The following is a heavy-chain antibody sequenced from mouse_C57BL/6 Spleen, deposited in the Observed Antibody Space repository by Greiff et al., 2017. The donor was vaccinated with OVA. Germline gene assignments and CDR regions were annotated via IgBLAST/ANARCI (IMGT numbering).Heavy chain of an antibody. D-gene: IGHD1-1*01. CDR2: IYWDDDK. J-gene: IGHJ1*03. V-gene: IGHV8-12*01. Sequence: QVTLKESGPGILQSSQTLSLTCSFSGFSLSTSGMGVSWIRQPSGKGLEWLAHIYWDDDKRYNPSLKSRLTISKDTSRNQVFLKITSVDTADTATYYCARSTVVEWYFDVWGTGTTVTVSS. CDR1: GFSLSTSGMG. CDR3: ARSTVVEWYFDV.